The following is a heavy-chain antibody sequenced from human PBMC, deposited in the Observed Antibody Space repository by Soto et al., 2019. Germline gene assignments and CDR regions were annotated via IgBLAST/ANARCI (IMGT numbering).Heavy chain of an antibody. CDR1: GYMFSTYD. CDR3: ARDHRYNWNDEGWFDP. J-gene: IGHJ5*02. D-gene: IGHD1-20*01. CDR2: LNPNSGNT. V-gene: IGHV1-8*01. Sequence: QVQLVQSGAEVKKPGASVKVSCKASGYMFSTYDINWVRQAPGQGLEWMGWLNPNSGNTGYAQKFQGRVTMTRNTSINTAYMELRSLGSDDTAVYYCARDHRYNWNDEGWFDPCGQGTLVTVSS.